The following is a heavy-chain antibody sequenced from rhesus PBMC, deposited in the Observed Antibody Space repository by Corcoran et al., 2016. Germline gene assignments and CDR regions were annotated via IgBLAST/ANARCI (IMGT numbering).Heavy chain of an antibody. V-gene: IGHV4-127*01. CDR1: GYSISIGYE. Sequence: QVQLQESGPGLLKPSETLSLTFAVSGYSISIGYERNWIRQPPGKGLEWMGSVEGRSGDTKFNPSLNSRVTLSRDTSKNQFSLRLTSVTAADTAVYYCARGGAFDFWGQGLRVTVSS. CDR2: VEGRSGDT. J-gene: IGHJ3*01. CDR3: ARGGAFDF.